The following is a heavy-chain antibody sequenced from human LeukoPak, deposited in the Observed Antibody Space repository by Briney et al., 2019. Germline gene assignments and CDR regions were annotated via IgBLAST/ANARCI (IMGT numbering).Heavy chain of an antibody. CDR3: ARDHFWSGYLWFDP. CDR1: GFTFSNAW. J-gene: IGHJ5*02. D-gene: IGHD3-3*02. V-gene: IGHV3-15*01. Sequence: GGSLRLSCAASGFTFSNAWMSWVCQAPGKGLEWVGRIKSKTDGGTTDYAAPVKGRFTISRDDSKNTLYLQMNSLRAEDTAVYYCARDHFWSGYLWFDPWGQGTLVTVSS. CDR2: IKSKTDGGTT.